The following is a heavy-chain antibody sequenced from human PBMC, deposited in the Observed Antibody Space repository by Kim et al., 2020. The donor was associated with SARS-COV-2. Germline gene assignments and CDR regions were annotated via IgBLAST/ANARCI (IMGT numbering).Heavy chain of an antibody. V-gene: IGHV4-59*13. CDR3: ARGGVKQWLGL. D-gene: IGHD6-19*01. CDR2: ISYSGST. CDR1: GGSISTYY. Sequence: SETLSLTCTVSGGSISTYYWNWIRQSPQKGLEWIGFISYSGSTNYNPSLKSRVAISVDSSKNQFSLNLSSVTAAETAVYYCARGGVKQWLGLWGRGTLVT. J-gene: IGHJ2*01.